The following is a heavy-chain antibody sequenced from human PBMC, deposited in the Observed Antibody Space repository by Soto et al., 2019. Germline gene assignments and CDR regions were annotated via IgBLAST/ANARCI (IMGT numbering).Heavy chain of an antibody. J-gene: IGHJ4*02. Sequence: QVQLVESGGALVKPGGSLRLSCAASGFNFSDFYISWIRQAPGKGLEWVSFISATGETTYYAESVKGRFTISRDTAQKSLDLQMNSLRDEDTAMYYCVSQLHGSRRKYDFHFWGQGTLVTVSS. D-gene: IGHD1-26*01. CDR1: GFNFSDFY. V-gene: IGHV3-11*01. CDR2: ISATGETT. CDR3: VSQLHGSRRKYDFHF.